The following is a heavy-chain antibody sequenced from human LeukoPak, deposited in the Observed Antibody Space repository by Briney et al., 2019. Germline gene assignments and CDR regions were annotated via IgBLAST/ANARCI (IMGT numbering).Heavy chain of an antibody. CDR2: ISSSGSTI. CDR3: AELGITMIGGV. Sequence: PGGSLRLSCAASGFTFSSYEMNWVRQAPGKGLEWVSYISSSGSTIYYADSVKGRFTNSRDNAKNSLYLQMNSLRAEDTAVYYCAELGITMIGGVWGKGPTVTVSS. CDR1: GFTFSSYE. D-gene: IGHD3-10*02. V-gene: IGHV3-48*03. J-gene: IGHJ6*04.